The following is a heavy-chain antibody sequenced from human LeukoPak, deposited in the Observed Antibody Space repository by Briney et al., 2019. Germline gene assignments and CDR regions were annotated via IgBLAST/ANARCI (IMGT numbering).Heavy chain of an antibody. CDR2: MNPNSGNT. Sequence: GASVKVSCKASGYTFTSYDISWVRQATGQGLEWMGWMNPNSGNTGYAQKFQGRVTMTRNTSISTAYMELSSLRSEDTAVYYCARERRIAVAGTARRFNWFDPWGQGTLVTVSS. CDR1: GYTFTSYD. CDR3: ARERRIAVAGTARRFNWFDP. V-gene: IGHV1-8*01. J-gene: IGHJ5*02. D-gene: IGHD6-19*01.